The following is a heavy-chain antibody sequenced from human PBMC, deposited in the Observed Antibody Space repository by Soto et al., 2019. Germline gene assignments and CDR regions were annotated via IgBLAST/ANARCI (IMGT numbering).Heavy chain of an antibody. CDR1: GFTFCSYS. V-gene: IGHV3-21*01. D-gene: IGHD5-12*01. CDR3: ARDRRDGYNFDY. CDR2: ISSSSYI. J-gene: IGHJ4*02. Sequence: EVQLVESGGGLVKPGGSLRLSCAASGFTFCSYSMNWVRQAPGKGLEWVSSISSSSYIYYADSVKGRFTISRDNAKNSLYLQMNSLRAEDTAVYYCARDRRDGYNFDYWGQGTLVTVSS.